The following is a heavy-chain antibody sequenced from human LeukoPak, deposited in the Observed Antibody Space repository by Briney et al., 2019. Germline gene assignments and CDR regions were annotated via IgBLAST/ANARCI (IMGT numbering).Heavy chain of an antibody. J-gene: IGHJ4*02. Sequence: GRSLRLSCAVSGFTLSRLGMSWVRRAPRKGLEWGSAISGSGGSTYYADSVKARFTISRDNSKNTLYLQMNSLRAEDTAVYYCAKEKGFLWFGELSGFDYWGQGNVVIVSA. CDR2: ISGSGGST. CDR1: GFTLSRLG. D-gene: IGHD3-10*01. CDR3: AKEKGFLWFGELSGFDY. V-gene: IGHV3-23*01.